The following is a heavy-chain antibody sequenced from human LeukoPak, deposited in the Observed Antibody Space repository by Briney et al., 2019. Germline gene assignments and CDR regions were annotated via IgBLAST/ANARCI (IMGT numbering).Heavy chain of an antibody. Sequence: SETLSLTCSVSGGSISSSNYYWGWIRQPPGRGLEWIGSIYYSGSTYYNPSLKSRVTISVDTSKNQFSLKLSSVTAADTAVYYCARDYPVWFGELLYNWFDPWGQGTLVTVSS. CDR1: GGSISSSNYY. J-gene: IGHJ5*02. D-gene: IGHD3-10*01. V-gene: IGHV4-39*07. CDR3: ARDYPVWFGELLYNWFDP. CDR2: IYYSGST.